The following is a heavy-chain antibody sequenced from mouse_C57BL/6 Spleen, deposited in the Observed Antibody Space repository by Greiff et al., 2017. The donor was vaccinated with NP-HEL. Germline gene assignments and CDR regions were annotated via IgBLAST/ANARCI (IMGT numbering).Heavy chain of an antibody. V-gene: IGHV1-69*01. CDR2: IDPSDSYT. CDR3: ARNYGNYEDYFDY. D-gene: IGHD2-1*01. J-gene: IGHJ2*01. CDR1: GYTFTSYW. Sequence: QVQLQQPGAELVMPGASVKLSCKASGYTFTSYWMHWVKQRPGQGLEWIGEIDPSDSYTNYNQKFKGKSTLNVDKSSSTDYMQLSSLTSEDSAVYFCARNYGNYEDYFDYWGQGTTHTVSS.